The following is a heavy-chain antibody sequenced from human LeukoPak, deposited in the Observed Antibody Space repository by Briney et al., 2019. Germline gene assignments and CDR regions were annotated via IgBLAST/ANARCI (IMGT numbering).Heavy chain of an antibody. Sequence: SETLSLTCSVTGGSISGYYWTWVRQPPGKGLEWIVQIHYSGRADYNPSLKSRITMSVDTSRNQISLKLSSVTAADTAIYYCVRFGVNYDMDVWGQGTTVTGFS. D-gene: IGHD3-16*01. J-gene: IGHJ6*02. V-gene: IGHV4-59*01. CDR2: IHYSGRA. CDR1: GGSISGYY. CDR3: VRFGVNYDMDV.